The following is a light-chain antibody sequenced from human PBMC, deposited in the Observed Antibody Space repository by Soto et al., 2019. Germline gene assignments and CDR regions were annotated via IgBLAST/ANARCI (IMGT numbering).Light chain of an antibody. CDR2: GAS. V-gene: IGKV3-15*01. CDR3: QQYNSWPLT. J-gene: IGKJ5*01. CDR1: QSVSSN. Sequence: EIVMTQSPATLSVSPGERATLSCRASQSVSSNLAWYQQKPGQAPRLLIYGASTRATGIPARFSGSGPGTGFTLTISSLQSEDFAVYYCQQYNSWPLTFGQGTRLEIK.